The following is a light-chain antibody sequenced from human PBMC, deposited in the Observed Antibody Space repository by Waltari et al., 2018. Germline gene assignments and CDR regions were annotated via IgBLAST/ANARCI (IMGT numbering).Light chain of an antibody. Sequence: QTVVTQEPSLTVSPGGTVTLTCTSSTGPLASGPHPRWFQQMPGQAPRALIFSSTIKYSWTPARFSGSLLGGKAALTLSSVQPEDEADYYCLLHFGGDQLVFGGGTRLTVL. CDR3: LLHFGGDQLV. J-gene: IGLJ3*02. CDR1: TGPLASGPH. V-gene: IGLV7-43*01. CDR2: SST.